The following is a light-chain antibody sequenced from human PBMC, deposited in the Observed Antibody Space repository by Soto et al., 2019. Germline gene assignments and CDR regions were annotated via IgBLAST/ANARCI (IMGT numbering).Light chain of an antibody. J-gene: IGLJ2*01. CDR1: STDVGEYNY. V-gene: IGLV2-8*01. CDR2: EVN. CDR3: SSFVGAPVI. Sequence: QSALTQPPSASGSPGQSVTIPCAGTSTDVGEYNYVSWYQQHPGKVPKLIIFEVNKRPSGVPDRFSGSKSGDTASLTVSGLQADDEADYYCSSFVGAPVIFGGGTQLTVL.